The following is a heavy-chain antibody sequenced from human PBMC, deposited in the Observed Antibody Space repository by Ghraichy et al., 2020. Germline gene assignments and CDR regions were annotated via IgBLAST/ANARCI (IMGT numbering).Heavy chain of an antibody. V-gene: IGHV4-4*02. CDR3: ARDYYGSGVPQY. D-gene: IGHD3-10*01. Sequence: SETLSLTCTVSGGSISSSNWWSWVRQPPGKGLEWIGEIYHSGNTNYNPSLKSRVTISIDKSKNQFSLKLNSVTAADTAVYYCARDYYGSGVPQYWGQGTLVTVSS. CDR1: GGSISSSNW. J-gene: IGHJ4*02. CDR2: IYHSGNT.